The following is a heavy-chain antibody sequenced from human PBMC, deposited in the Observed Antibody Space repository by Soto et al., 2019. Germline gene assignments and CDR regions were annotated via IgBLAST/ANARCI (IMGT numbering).Heavy chain of an antibody. CDR3: ARVWYYDSSGYYAFDY. D-gene: IGHD3-22*01. V-gene: IGHV1-18*04. J-gene: IGHJ4*02. Sequence: QVQLVQSGAEVKKPGASVMVSCKASGDGFSNYGFSWVRQAPGQGLEWMGWISAYDGQTNYTKKFQGRVTMTTDISSSTAYMELRSMRSDDTAVYYCARVWYYDSSGYYAFDYWGLGTLVTVSS. CDR2: ISAYDGQT. CDR1: GDGFSNYG.